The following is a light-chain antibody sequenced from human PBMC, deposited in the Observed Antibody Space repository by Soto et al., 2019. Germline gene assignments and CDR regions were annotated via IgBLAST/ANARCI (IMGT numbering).Light chain of an antibody. CDR2: DTS. CDR3: QQYVSSPAT. J-gene: IGKJ1*01. CDR1: QSLSSSY. V-gene: IGKV3-20*01. Sequence: EIVLTQSPGTLSLSPGDRATLSCRASQSLSSSYLAWYLQKRGQAPRLLIYDTSTRATGVPDRFSGSGSGPDFTLTISRLEPEDFAVFYCQQYVSSPATFGQGTKVEI.